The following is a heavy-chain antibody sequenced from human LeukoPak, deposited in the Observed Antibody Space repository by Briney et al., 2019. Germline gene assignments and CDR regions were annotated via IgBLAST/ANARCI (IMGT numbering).Heavy chain of an antibody. Sequence: SETLSLTCSVSGDSIGSGPYYWSWIRQSPGKGLEWIGTIYYTRNTYYNSSLMSRVTISIDTSKNQFSLKLSSVTAADTAIYYCARRDNSDSSGYFDHWGQGTLVTVSS. CDR2: IYYTRNT. J-gene: IGHJ4*02. V-gene: IGHV4-39*01. D-gene: IGHD3-22*01. CDR3: ARRDNSDSSGYFDH. CDR1: GDSIGSGPYY.